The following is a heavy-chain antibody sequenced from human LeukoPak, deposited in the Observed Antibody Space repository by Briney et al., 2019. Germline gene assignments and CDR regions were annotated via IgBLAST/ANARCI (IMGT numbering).Heavy chain of an antibody. Sequence: GGSLRLSCAASGFTLSSYAMHWVRQAPGKGLEWVAVISHDGSNKYYADSVKGRFTISRDNSKNTPYLQMNSLRAEDTAVYYCARVSSGWYGGSFDYWGQGTLVNVSS. J-gene: IGHJ4*02. CDR3: ARVSSGWYGGSFDY. CDR1: GFTLSSYA. CDR2: ISHDGSNK. D-gene: IGHD6-19*01. V-gene: IGHV3-30-3*01.